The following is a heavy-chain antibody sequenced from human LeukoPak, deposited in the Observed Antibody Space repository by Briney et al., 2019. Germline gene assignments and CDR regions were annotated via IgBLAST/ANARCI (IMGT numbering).Heavy chain of an antibody. CDR1: GYKLTNNW. CDR2: IYPGYSDG. CDR3: ARRRDLYSGSYYPFDY. Sequence: GESLKISCKISGYKLTNNWIGWVRQVPGKGLEWMGLIYPGYSDGKYSPSFQGQVTISADKSISTAYLQWSSLKASDTAMYYCARRRDLYSGSYYPFDYWGQGTLVTVSS. D-gene: IGHD1-26*01. J-gene: IGHJ4*02. V-gene: IGHV5-51*01.